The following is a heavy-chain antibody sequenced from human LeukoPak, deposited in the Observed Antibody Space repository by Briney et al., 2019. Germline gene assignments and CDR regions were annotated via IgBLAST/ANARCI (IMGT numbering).Heavy chain of an antibody. D-gene: IGHD1-14*01. Sequence: KPSETLSLICTVSGGSISSSSYYWGWIRQPPGKGLEWIGSIYYSGSTYHNPSLKSRVTISVDTSKNQFSLKLSSVTAADTAVYYCARHPEFLRDFDYWGQGTLVTVSS. CDR2: IYYSGST. CDR1: GGSISSSSYY. J-gene: IGHJ4*02. V-gene: IGHV4-39*01. CDR3: ARHPEFLRDFDY.